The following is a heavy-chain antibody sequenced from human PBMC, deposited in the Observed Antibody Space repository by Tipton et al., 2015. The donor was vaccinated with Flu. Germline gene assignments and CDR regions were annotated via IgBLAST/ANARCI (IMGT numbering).Heavy chain of an antibody. J-gene: IGHJ4*02. D-gene: IGHD6-6*01. CDR1: GFTFSSYG. CDR3: ARSYSSSSPYFDY. V-gene: IGHV3-33*01. Sequence: SLRLSCAASGFTFSSYGMHWVRQAPGKGLEWVAVIWYDGSNKYYADSVKGRFTISRDNSKNTLYLQMNSLRAEDTAVYYCARSYSSSSPYFDYWGQGTLVTVSS. CDR2: IWYDGSNK.